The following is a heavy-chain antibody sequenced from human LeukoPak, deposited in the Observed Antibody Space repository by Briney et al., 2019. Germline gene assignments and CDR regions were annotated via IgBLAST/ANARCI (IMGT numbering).Heavy chain of an antibody. V-gene: IGHV3-21*01. CDR2: ISSSSSYI. D-gene: IGHD3-22*01. CDR3: ARGGDRSGYYLDY. CDR1: GFTSSSYS. J-gene: IGHJ4*02. Sequence: PGGSLRLSCAASGFTSSSYSMNWVRQAPGKGLEWVSSISSSSSYIYYADSVKGRFTISRDNAKNSLYLQMNSLRAEDTAVYYCARGGDRSGYYLDYWGQGTLVTVSS.